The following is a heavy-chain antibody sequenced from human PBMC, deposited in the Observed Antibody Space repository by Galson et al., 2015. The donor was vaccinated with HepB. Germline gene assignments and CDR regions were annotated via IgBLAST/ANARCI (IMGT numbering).Heavy chain of an antibody. CDR2: FDPEDGET. Sequence: SVKVSCKVSGYTLTELSMHWVRQAPGKGLEWMGGFDPEDGETIYAQKFQGRVTMTEDTSTDTAYMELSSLRSEDTAVYYCATGIGNWYGSFLDYWGQGTLVTVSS. CDR3: ATGIGNWYGSFLDY. J-gene: IGHJ4*02. CDR1: GYTLTELS. V-gene: IGHV1-24*01. D-gene: IGHD3-10*01.